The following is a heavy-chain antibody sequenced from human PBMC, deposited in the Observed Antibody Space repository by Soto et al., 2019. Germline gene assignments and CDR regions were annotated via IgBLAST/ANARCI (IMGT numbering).Heavy chain of an antibody. CDR1: GGSISSYY. V-gene: IGHV4-59*01. Sequence: SETLSLTCTVSGGSISSYYWSWIRQPPGKGLEWIGYIYYSGSTNYNPSLKRRVTISVDTSKNQFSLKLSSVTAADTAVYYCARDIYYDSSGYPKGFDPWGQGTLVTVSS. J-gene: IGHJ5*02. D-gene: IGHD3-22*01. CDR3: ARDIYYDSSGYPKGFDP. CDR2: IYYSGST.